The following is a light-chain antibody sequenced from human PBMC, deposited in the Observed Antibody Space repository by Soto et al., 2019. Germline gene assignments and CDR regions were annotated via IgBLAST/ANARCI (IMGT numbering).Light chain of an antibody. J-gene: IGKJ4*01. CDR2: DAS. V-gene: IGKV3-15*01. Sequence: EIVMTQSPATLSMSPGDRATLSCRASHSVDSRLAWYQQKPGQSPRLLIYDASTRATGLPARFSGSGSGTEFTFTISSLQSEDFAVYYCQHYTNWPLTFGGGTKVDIK. CDR3: QHYTNWPLT. CDR1: HSVDSR.